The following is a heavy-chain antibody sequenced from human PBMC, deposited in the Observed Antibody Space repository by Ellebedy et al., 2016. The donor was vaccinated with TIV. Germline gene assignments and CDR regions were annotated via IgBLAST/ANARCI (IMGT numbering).Heavy chain of an antibody. J-gene: IGHJ5*02. CDR3: ARHIYSGYLSNWFDP. V-gene: IGHV4-34*01. CDR2: INHSGST. D-gene: IGHD5-12*01. Sequence: GSLRLXXAVYGGSFSGYYWSWIRQPPGKGLEWIGEINHSGSTNYNPSLKSRVTISVDTSKNQFSLKLSSVTAADTAVYYCARHIYSGYLSNWFDPWGQGTLVTVSS. CDR1: GGSFSGYY.